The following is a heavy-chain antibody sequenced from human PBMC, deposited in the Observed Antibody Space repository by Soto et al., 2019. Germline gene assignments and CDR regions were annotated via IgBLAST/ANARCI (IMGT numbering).Heavy chain of an antibody. V-gene: IGHV4-4*02. J-gene: IGHJ4*02. Sequence: QVQLQESGPGLVKPSGTLSLTCAVSGGSMRSNNRWSWVRQPPGKGLEWIGEIFHSGSTNYNPSLKTRGTISVDKSKSQFSRKLSSVTAADTAVYYCARVYSGSYSDSWGQGTLVTVSS. D-gene: IGHD1-26*01. CDR2: IFHSGST. CDR3: ARVYSGSYSDS. CDR1: GGSMRSNNR.